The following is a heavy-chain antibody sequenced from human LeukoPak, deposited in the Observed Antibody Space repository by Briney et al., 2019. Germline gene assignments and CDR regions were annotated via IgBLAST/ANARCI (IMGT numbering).Heavy chain of an antibody. V-gene: IGHV1-46*01. CDR1: GYTFTGYY. J-gene: IGHJ4*02. CDR2: INPSGGST. D-gene: IGHD6-6*01. CDR3: ARKIAAPNKGFDY. Sequence: ASVKVSCKASGYTFTGYYMHWVRQAPGQGLEWMGIINPSGGSTNYAQKFQGRVTMTRDTSTSTLYMELSSLRSEDTAVYYCARKIAAPNKGFDYWGQGTLVTVSS.